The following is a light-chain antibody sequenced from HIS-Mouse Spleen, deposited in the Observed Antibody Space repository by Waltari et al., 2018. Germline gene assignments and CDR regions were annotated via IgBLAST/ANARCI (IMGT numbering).Light chain of an antibody. V-gene: IGLV2-14*03. J-gene: IGLJ1*01. CDR2: DVS. CDR3: SSYTSSSTYV. CDR1: SSDVGGYNY. Sequence: QSALTQPASVSGSPGQSITISCTGTSSDVGGYNYVSWYQQHPGKAPKLMIYDVSNLPSRVSKRFSGSKSGNTASLTISGLQAEDEADYYCSSYTSSSTYVFGTGTKVTVL.